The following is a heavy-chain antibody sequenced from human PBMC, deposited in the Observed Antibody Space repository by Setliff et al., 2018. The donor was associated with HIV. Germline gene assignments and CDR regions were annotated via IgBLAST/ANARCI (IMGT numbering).Heavy chain of an antibody. CDR1: GYTFSRYA. D-gene: IGHD3-10*01. Sequence: ASVKVSCKASGYTFSRYAMHWVRQAPGQRLEWMGWINAGNGNTKCSQKFQGRVSIARDTSASTAYMEVSSLRSEDTAVYYCARAPRLTMIRGVFDYWGQGTLVTVSS. CDR2: INAGNGNT. CDR3: ARAPRLTMIRGVFDY. V-gene: IGHV1-3*01. J-gene: IGHJ4*02.